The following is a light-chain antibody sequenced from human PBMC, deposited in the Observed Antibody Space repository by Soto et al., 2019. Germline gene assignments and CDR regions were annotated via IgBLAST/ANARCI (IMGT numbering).Light chain of an antibody. CDR1: SSDVGGYNY. CDR3: CSYAGSNTSV. J-gene: IGLJ3*02. CDR2: DVS. Sequence: QSALTQPRSVSGSPGQSVTISCTGTSSDVGGYNYVSWYQQHPGKAPKLMIYDVSKRPSGVPDRFSGSKSGNTASLTISGLQAEDEADYYCCSYAGSNTSVFGGGTKATVL. V-gene: IGLV2-11*01.